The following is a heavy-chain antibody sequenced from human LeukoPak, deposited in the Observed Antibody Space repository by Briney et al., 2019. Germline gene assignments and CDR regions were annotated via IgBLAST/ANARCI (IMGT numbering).Heavy chain of an antibody. CDR2: IKQDGSDK. V-gene: IGHV3-7*01. CDR3: ARDPSSYYYDSSGSLDY. CDR1: GFTFSSYW. D-gene: IGHD3-22*01. Sequence: GGSLRPSCAASGFTFSSYWMSWVRQAPGKGLEGVANIKQDGSDKYYVDSVKGRFTISRDNAKNTLYLQMNSLRAEDTAVYYCARDPSSYYYDSSGSLDYWGQGTLVTVSS. J-gene: IGHJ4*02.